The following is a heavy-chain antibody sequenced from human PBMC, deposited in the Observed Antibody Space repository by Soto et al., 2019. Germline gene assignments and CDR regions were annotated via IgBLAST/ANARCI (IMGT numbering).Heavy chain of an antibody. V-gene: IGHV4-31*03. Sequence: QVQLQESGPGLVKPSQTLSLTCTVSGGSISSGGYYWSWIRQHPGKGLEWIGYISYSGSTHYNPSLKGRVTISADTSKNQFSLKGSSVTAADTAVYYCARERPSTLHDYGDYHDAFDIWGQGTMVTVSS. CDR1: GGSISSGGYY. D-gene: IGHD4-17*01. CDR2: ISYSGST. CDR3: ARERPSTLHDYGDYHDAFDI. J-gene: IGHJ3*02.